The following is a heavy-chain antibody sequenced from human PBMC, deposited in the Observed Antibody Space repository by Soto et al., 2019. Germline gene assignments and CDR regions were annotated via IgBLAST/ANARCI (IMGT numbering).Heavy chain of an antibody. D-gene: IGHD3-10*01. V-gene: IGHV3-33*06. CDR3: AKDYYYGSGTYSPLDS. J-gene: IGHJ4*02. CDR1: GFTFSNYG. Sequence: GGSLRLSCVASGFTFSNYGMHWVRQAPGKGLEWVAVIWYDGGNKYYADSVKGRFTISRDNSKKTLFLQMNSLRAEDTAVYYCAKDYYYGSGTYSPLDSWGQGTLVTVSS. CDR2: IWYDGGNK.